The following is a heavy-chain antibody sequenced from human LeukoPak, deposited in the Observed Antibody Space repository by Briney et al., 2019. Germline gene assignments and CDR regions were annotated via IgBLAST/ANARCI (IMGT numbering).Heavy chain of an antibody. V-gene: IGHV4-39*01. J-gene: IGHJ4*02. CDR1: GGSVSSTTYY. Sequence: PSETLSLTCTVSGGSVSSTTYYWSWIRQPPGKGLEWIASINYSGSTYYNPSLKSRVTISVDTSEDQFSLKLSSVTAADTAVYYCARYVVYGSGKYYFDYWGQGTLVTVSS. CDR3: ARYVVYGSGKYYFDY. CDR2: INYSGST. D-gene: IGHD3-10*01.